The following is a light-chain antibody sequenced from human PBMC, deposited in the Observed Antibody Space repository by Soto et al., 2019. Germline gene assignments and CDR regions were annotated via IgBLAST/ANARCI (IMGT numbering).Light chain of an antibody. V-gene: IGKV1-5*03. CDR1: QSISNW. J-gene: IGKJ2*03. Sequence: DIQMTQSPSTLSASVGDRVTITCRASQSISNWLAWYQQKPGKAPKLLIYKASNLESGVPSRFSGSASGTEFTLTISSLQPDDFATYYCQQYNSFAPYSFGQGTKLEI. CDR2: KAS. CDR3: QQYNSFAPYS.